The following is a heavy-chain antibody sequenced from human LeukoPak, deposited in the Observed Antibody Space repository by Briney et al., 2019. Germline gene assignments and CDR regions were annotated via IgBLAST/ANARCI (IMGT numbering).Heavy chain of an antibody. CDR1: GYTFTGYY. J-gene: IGHJ4*02. CDR2: INPYSAGT. V-gene: IGHV1-2*02. D-gene: IGHD6-13*01. Sequence: ASVKVSCKASGYTFTGYYIQWVRQAPGQGLEWMGWINPYSAGTHYAQKFQGRVTMTRDTSISTAYMELSRLRSDDTAVYYCARAPGIAAAGIPHWGQGTLVTVSS. CDR3: ARAPGIAAAGIPH.